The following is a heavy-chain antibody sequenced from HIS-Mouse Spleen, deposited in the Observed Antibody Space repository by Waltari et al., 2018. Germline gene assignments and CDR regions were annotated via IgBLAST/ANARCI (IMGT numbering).Heavy chain of an antibody. V-gene: IGHV4-39*07. D-gene: IGHD6-13*01. J-gene: IGHJ2*01. CDR1: GGSISSSSYY. Sequence: QLQLQESGPGLVKPSEPLSLTRTVSGGSISSSSYYWGWIRQPPGKGLEWIGSIYYSGSTYYNPSLKSRVTISVDTSKNQFSLKLSSVTAADTAVYYCAREIPYSSSWYDWYFDLWGRGTLVTVSS. CDR3: AREIPYSSSWYDWYFDL. CDR2: IYYSGST.